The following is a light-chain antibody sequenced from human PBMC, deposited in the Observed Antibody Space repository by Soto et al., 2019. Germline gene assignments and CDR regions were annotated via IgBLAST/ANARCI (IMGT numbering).Light chain of an antibody. CDR3: QQYGSSPWT. Sequence: EIVLTQSPGTLSLSPGERATLSCRASQSVSSSYLAWYQQKPGQAPRLLIYGASSRATGIPDRFSGSGSGTGFTLTISRLEPEDFAVYYCQQYGSSPWTFGQATNVEIK. J-gene: IGKJ1*01. CDR2: GAS. CDR1: QSVSSSY. V-gene: IGKV3-20*01.